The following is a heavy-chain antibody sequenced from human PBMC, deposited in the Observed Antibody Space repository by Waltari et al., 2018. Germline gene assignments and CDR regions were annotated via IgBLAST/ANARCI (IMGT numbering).Heavy chain of an antibody. CDR2: IIPIFGTA. CDR3: AREETLMTMSPNWFDP. D-gene: IGHD3-10*02. Sequence: QVQLVQSGAEVKKPGSSVKVSCKASGGTFSSYAISWVRQAPGQGLEWMGGIIPIFGTANYAQKFQGRVTITADESTSTAYMELSSLRSEDTAVYYCAREETLMTMSPNWFDPWGQGTLVTVSS. J-gene: IGHJ5*02. CDR1: GGTFSSYA. V-gene: IGHV1-69*01.